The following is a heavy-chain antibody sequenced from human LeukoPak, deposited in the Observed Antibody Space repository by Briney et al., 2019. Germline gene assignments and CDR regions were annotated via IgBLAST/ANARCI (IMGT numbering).Heavy chain of an antibody. D-gene: IGHD6-6*01. CDR2: IKEDGSDK. CDR3: VRGTRSNSF. V-gene: IGHV3-7*01. CDR1: GFTFRNYW. J-gene: IGHJ4*02. Sequence: GGSLRLSCTASGFTFRNYWTSWVRPAPGKGLECVAYIKEDGSDKNYVDSVKGRFTISRDNAKSSLYLQMNSLRVEDTAVYYCVRGTRSNSFWGQGTQVTVSS.